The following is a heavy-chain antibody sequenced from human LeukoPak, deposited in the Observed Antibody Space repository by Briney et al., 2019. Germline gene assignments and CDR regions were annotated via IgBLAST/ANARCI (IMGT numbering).Heavy chain of an antibody. CDR3: ARESREYGSGSYFHDY. V-gene: IGHV3-66*01. Sequence: GGSLRLSCAASGFTVSSNYMSWVRQAPGKGLEWVPVIYSGGSTYYADSVKGRFTISRDNSKNTLYLQMNSLRAEDTAVYYCARESREYGSGSYFHDYWGQGTLVTVSS. D-gene: IGHD3-10*01. J-gene: IGHJ4*02. CDR2: IYSGGST. CDR1: GFTVSSNY.